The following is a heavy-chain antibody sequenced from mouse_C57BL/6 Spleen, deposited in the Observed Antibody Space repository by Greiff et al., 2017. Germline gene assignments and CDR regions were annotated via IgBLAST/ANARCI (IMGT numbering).Heavy chain of an antibody. CDR2: IYPGSGST. Sequence: VQLQQSGAELVKPGASVKMSCKASGYTFTSYWITWVKQRPGQGLEWIGDIYPGSGSTNYNEKFKSKATLTVDTSSSTAYMQLSSLTSEDSAVYYCARGIYYYGSLYYFDYWGQGTTLTVSS. J-gene: IGHJ2*01. D-gene: IGHD1-1*01. CDR3: ARGIYYYGSLYYFDY. V-gene: IGHV1-55*01. CDR1: GYTFTSYW.